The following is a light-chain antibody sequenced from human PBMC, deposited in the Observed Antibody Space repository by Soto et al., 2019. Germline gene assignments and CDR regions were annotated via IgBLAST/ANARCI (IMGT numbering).Light chain of an antibody. Sequence: QSVLTQTASVSGSPGQSIAISCTGTSSDVGGYSYVSWYQQQPGKAPKLVISDVSNRPSGVSDRFSGSKSGNTASLTISGLQTEDEADYYCASYTTSSTYVFGTGT. J-gene: IGLJ1*01. CDR1: SSDVGGYSY. CDR2: DVS. V-gene: IGLV2-14*01. CDR3: ASYTTSSTYV.